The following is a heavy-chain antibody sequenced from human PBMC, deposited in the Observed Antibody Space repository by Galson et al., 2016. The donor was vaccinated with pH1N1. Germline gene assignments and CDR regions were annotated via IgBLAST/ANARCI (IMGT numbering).Heavy chain of an antibody. Sequence: PALVKPTQTLTLTCTFSGFSLSTNGVGVGWIRQPPGKALEWLALIYWDDEKRYSPSLKSRLTITKDTSKNQVVLTMTNMDPVDTATYYCARKRSLPDYYYSGMDVWGQGTTVVVSS. D-gene: IGHD1-14*01. CDR2: IYWDDEK. J-gene: IGHJ6*02. CDR1: GFSLSTNGVG. V-gene: IGHV2-5*02. CDR3: ARKRSLPDYYYSGMDV.